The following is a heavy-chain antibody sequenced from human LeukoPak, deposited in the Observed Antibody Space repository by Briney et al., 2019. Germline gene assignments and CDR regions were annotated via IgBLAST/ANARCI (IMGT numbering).Heavy chain of an antibody. CDR3: ASSLRDAVGVPAADDAFDI. CDR1: GYTFTNYD. V-gene: IGHV1-8*03. Sequence: ASVKVSCKASGYTFTNYDINWVRQATGQGLEWMGWMNPNSGTTGYAQKFLGRVTITTDESTSTAYMELSSLRSEDTAVYYCASSLRDAVGVPAADDAFDIWGQGTMVTVSS. CDR2: MNPNSGTT. D-gene: IGHD2-2*01. J-gene: IGHJ3*02.